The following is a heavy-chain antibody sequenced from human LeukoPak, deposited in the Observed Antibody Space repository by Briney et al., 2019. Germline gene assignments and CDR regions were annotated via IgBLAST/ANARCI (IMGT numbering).Heavy chain of an antibody. CDR1: GFTFSGYG. J-gene: IGHJ5*02. V-gene: IGHV3-30*03. Sequence: GGSLRLSCAASGFTFSGYGMHWVRQAPGKGLEGVTGIAYDGSRKHYADSVRGRFTISRDNSRNTMDLQMNSLRVEDTAVYHCTRYDSSRFDPWGRGTLVIVSS. D-gene: IGHD3-3*01. CDR2: IAYDGSRK. CDR3: TRYDSSRFDP.